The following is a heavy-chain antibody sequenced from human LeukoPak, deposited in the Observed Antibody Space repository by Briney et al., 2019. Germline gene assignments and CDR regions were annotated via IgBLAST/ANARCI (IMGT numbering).Heavy chain of an antibody. J-gene: IGHJ5*02. Sequence: ASVKVSCKASGYTFTSYDINWVRQATGQGLEWMGWMNPNSGNTGYAQKLQGRVTMTRNTSISTAYMELSSLRSEDTAVYYCARVYSSSWYRWFDPWGQGTLVTVSS. CDR3: ARVYSSSWYRWFDP. V-gene: IGHV1-8*01. D-gene: IGHD6-13*01. CDR1: GYTFTSYD. CDR2: MNPNSGNT.